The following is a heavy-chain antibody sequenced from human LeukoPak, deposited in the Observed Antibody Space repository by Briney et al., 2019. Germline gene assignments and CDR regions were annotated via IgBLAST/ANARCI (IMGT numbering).Heavy chain of an antibody. CDR1: GFIFSDYV. CDR3: ARRDIVVVVSASDY. D-gene: IGHD2-15*01. CDR2: ITGSGDRT. V-gene: IGHV3-23*01. Sequence: HSGGSLRLSCAASGFIFSDYVMIWVRQAPGKGLEWVSGITGSGDRTYYADSVKGRFTMSRDNSKNTVYLQMNSLRVDDTAVYYCARRDIVVVVSASDYWGQGTLVTVSS. J-gene: IGHJ4*02.